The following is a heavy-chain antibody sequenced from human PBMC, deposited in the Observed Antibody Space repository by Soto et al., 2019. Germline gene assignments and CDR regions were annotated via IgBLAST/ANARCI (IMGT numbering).Heavy chain of an antibody. Sequence: QLQLQESRAGLVKPSQTLSLTCAVSGGSISRGGYSWSWIRQPPGKGLEWIGDIYHSGSTYYNPSLKSRVTISVDRSKNQFSLKLSSVTAADTAVYYCAAGGGLPRYYWGQETLVTVSS. CDR2: IYHSGST. CDR1: GGSISRGGYS. V-gene: IGHV4-30-2*01. CDR3: AAGGGLPRYY. D-gene: IGHD5-12*01. J-gene: IGHJ4*02.